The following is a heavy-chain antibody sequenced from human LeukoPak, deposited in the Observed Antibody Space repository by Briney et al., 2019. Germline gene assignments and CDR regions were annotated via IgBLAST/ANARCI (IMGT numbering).Heavy chain of an antibody. J-gene: IGHJ3*02. CDR3: AKASGSYGSDAFDI. CDR1: GFTFSSYG. CDR2: IRYDGSNK. V-gene: IGHV3-30*02. Sequence: GGALRLSCAASGFTFSSYGMHWVRQAPGKGLERVAFIRYDGSNKYYADSVKGRFTISRDNSKDTLYLQMNSLRAEDTAVYYCAKASGSYGSDAFDIWGQGTMVTVSS. D-gene: IGHD1-26*01.